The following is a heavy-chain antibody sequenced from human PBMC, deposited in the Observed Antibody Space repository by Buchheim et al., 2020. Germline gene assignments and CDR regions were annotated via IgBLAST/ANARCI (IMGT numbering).Heavy chain of an antibody. D-gene: IGHD3-22*01. CDR2: ISSSSSTI. J-gene: IGHJ4*02. V-gene: IGHV3-48*04. CDR1: GFTFSSYS. Sequence: EVQLVESGGGLVQPGGSLRLTCAASGFTFSSYSMNWVRQAPGKGLEWVSYISSSSSTIYYADSVKGRFTISRDNARNSLHLQMNRLRAEDTAVYYCARDKKMYDSSGYYGTIGDYWGQGTL. CDR3: ARDKKMYDSSGYYGTIGDY.